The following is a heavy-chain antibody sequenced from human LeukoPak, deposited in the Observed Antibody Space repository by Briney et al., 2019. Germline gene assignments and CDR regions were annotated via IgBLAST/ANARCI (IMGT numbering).Heavy chain of an antibody. D-gene: IGHD2-15*01. CDR2: ISSSSSYI. V-gene: IGHV3-21*01. CDR1: GFTFSSYA. CDR3: ARTVGYCSGGSCLDYGMDV. Sequence: NPGGSLRLSCAASGFTFSSYAMSWVRQAPGKGLEWVSSISSSSSYIYYADSVKGRFTISRDNAKNSLYLQMNSLRAEDTAVYYCARTVGYCSGGSCLDYGMDVWGQGTTVTVSS. J-gene: IGHJ6*02.